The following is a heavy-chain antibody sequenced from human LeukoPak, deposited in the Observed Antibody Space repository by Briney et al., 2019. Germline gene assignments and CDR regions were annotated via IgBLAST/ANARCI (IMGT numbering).Heavy chain of an antibody. CDR3: ARGVGRPHTITYYYYYMDV. CDR2: INHSGST. CDR1: GGSFSSYY. V-gene: IGHV4-34*01. J-gene: IGHJ6*03. Sequence: SETLSLTCDVDGGSFSSYYYSWIRQPPGKGLEWIGEINHSGSTNYNPSLKSRVTMSVDTSKNQFSLNLSSVTAADAAVYYCARGVGRPHTITYYYYYMDVWGKGTPVTVSS. D-gene: IGHD1-26*01.